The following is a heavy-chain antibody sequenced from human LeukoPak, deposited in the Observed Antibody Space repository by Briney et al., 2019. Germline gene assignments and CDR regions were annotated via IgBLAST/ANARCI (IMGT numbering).Heavy chain of an antibody. CDR1: GGSVSSDY. Sequence: SETLSLTCTVSGGSVSSDYWNWIRQPPGKGLEWIGYIYHTGNSDYNPSLKSRATISLDTSKNQFSLKLTSVTAADTAVYFCARHPFSSPFDYWGQGTLVTVSS. V-gene: IGHV4-59*08. CDR2: IYHTGNS. CDR3: ARHPFSSPFDY. J-gene: IGHJ4*02.